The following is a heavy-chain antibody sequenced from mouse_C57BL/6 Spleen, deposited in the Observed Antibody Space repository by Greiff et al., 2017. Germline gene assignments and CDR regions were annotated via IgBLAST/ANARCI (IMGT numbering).Heavy chain of an antibody. CDR2: ISSGGDYI. D-gene: IGHD1-1*01. CDR3: TRDHYGSSWFAY. J-gene: IGHJ3*01. CDR1: GFTFSSYA. V-gene: IGHV5-9-1*02. Sequence: EVMLVESGEGLVKPGGSLKLSCAASGFTFSSYAMSWVRQTPEKRLEWVAYISSGGDYIYYADTVKGRFTISRDNARNTLYLQMSSLKSEDTAMYYCTRDHYGSSWFAYWGQGTLVTVSA.